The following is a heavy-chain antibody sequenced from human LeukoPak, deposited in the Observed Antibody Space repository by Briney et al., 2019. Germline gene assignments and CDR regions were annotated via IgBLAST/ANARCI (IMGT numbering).Heavy chain of an antibody. CDR2: IRYDGSNK. Sequence: PGGSLRLSCAASGFTFSSYGMHWVRQAPGKGLEWVAFIRYDGSNKYYADSVKGRFTISRDNSKNTLYLQMNSLRAEDTAVYYCAKDLSSGYTILDYWGQGTLVTVSS. J-gene: IGHJ4*02. CDR3: AKDLSSGYTILDY. CDR1: GFTFSSYG. V-gene: IGHV3-30*02. D-gene: IGHD3-22*01.